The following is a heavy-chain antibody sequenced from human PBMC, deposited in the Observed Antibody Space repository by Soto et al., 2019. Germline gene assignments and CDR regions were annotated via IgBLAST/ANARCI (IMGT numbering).Heavy chain of an antibody. V-gene: IGHV3-30*18. CDR1: GFTFSSYG. CDR3: AKSVVPAYYYYYGMDV. D-gene: IGHD2-2*01. J-gene: IGHJ6*02. CDR2: ISYDGSNK. Sequence: GGSLRLSCAASGFTFSSYGMHWVRQAPGKGLEWVAVISYDGSNKYYADSVKGRFTISRDNSKNTLYLQMNSLRAEDTAVYYCAKSVVPAYYYYYGMDVWGQGTTVTVSS.